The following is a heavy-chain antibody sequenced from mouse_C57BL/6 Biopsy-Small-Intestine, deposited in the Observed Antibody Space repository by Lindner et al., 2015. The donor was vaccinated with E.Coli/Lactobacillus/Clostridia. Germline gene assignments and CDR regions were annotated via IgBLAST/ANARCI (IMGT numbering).Heavy chain of an antibody. Sequence: VQLQESGAELVKPGASVKISCKASGHSFTGYNMNWVKQSHGKSLEWIGNINPYYGSTSYNQKFKGKATLTVDKSSSTAYMQLNSLTSEDSAVYYCARYGNPYAMDYWGQGTSVTVSS. V-gene: IGHV1-39*01. CDR3: ARYGNPYAMDY. CDR1: GHSFTGYN. J-gene: IGHJ4*01. CDR2: INPYYGST. D-gene: IGHD1-1*01.